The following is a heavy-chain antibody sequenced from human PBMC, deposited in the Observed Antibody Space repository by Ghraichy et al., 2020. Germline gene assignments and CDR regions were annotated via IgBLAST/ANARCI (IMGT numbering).Heavy chain of an antibody. D-gene: IGHD5-12*01. V-gene: IGHV3-11*01. CDR1: GFTFSDYY. Sequence: GGSLRLSCAASGFTFSDYYMSWIRQAPGKGLEWVSYISSDGSTIYYADSVKDRFIISRDNAKNSLYLQMNSLRGGDTAVYYCARTPSGYDAHDAFDFWGQGTMITVSS. CDR3: ARTPSGYDAHDAFDF. J-gene: IGHJ3*01. CDR2: ISSDGSTI.